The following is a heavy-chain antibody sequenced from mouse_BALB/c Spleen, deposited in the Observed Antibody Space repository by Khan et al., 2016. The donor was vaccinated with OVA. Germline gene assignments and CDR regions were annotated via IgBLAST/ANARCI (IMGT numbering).Heavy chain of an antibody. Sequence: QVQLKQSGPGLAAPSQSLSITCTITGFSLTTYGAHCVRQPPGKGKVWLVVYWSDGTTNYNYPLKSRLTITKDNSQSHVFLKMNSLQTDDTAIYVCARQPYCHYKIMDYWGQGTSVTVSS. D-gene: IGHD2-4*01. CDR1: GFSLTTYG. CDR3: ARQPYCHYKIMDY. J-gene: IGHJ4*01. CDR2: YWSDGTT. V-gene: IGHV2-6-1*01.